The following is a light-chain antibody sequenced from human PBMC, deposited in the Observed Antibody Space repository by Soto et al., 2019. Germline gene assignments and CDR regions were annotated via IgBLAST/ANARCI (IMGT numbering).Light chain of an antibody. CDR1: QSVLYSSNTKNY. Sequence: DIEMTQSPDSLAVSLGERATINCKSSQSVLYSSNTKNYLAWYQQKPGQPPKLLIYWASTRESGVPDRLSGSGSGTDFTLTISSLQAEDVAVYYCQQYYSAPITFGQGTRLEIK. J-gene: IGKJ5*01. V-gene: IGKV4-1*01. CDR2: WAS. CDR3: QQYYSAPIT.